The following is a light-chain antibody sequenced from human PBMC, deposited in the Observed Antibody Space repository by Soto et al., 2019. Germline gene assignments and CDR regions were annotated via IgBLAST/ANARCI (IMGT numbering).Light chain of an antibody. CDR2: DAS. CDR1: QSVTTY. V-gene: IGKV3-11*01. J-gene: IGKJ4*01. CDR3: QQRSIWPRS. Sequence: EIVLTQSPATLSLSPGERATLSCRASQSVTTYLAWYRHKPGQAPRLLIYDASNRASGIPARFSGSGSGTDFTLTISSLEPEDFAVYYCQQRSIWPRSFGGGTRVEIK.